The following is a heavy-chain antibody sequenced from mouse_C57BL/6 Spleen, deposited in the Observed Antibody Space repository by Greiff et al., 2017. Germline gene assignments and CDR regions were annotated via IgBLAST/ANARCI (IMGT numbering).Heavy chain of an antibody. D-gene: IGHD1-1*01. J-gene: IGHJ4*01. CDR1: GYTFTDYN. Sequence: VQLKQSGPELVKPGASVKMSCKASGYTFTDYNMHWVKQSHGKSLEWIGYINPNNGGTSYNQKFKGKATLTVNKSSSTAYMELRSLTSEDSAVYYCARGGYYGSSYDAMDYWGQGTSVTVSS. V-gene: IGHV1-22*01. CDR2: INPNNGGT. CDR3: ARGGYYGSSYDAMDY.